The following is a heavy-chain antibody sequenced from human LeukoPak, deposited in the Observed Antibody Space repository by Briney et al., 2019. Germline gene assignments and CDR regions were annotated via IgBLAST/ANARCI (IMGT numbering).Heavy chain of an antibody. CDR2: ISYSGST. V-gene: IGHV4-61*01. CDR3: ARGNWNYASFWFDP. J-gene: IGHJ5*02. D-gene: IGHD1-7*01. CDR1: GGSISSSSYY. Sequence: SETLSLTCTVSGGSISSSSYYWSWIRQPPGKGLEWIGYISYSGSTNYNPSLKSRVSISVETSKNQFSLKLSSVTAADTAVYYCARGNWNYASFWFDPWGQGTLVTVSS.